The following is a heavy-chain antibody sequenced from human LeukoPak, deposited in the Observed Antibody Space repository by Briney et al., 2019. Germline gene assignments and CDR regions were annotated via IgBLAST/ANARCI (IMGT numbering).Heavy chain of an antibody. CDR2: IYPGDSDT. V-gene: IGHV5-51*01. Sequence: GESLKISCKGSGYSFTSYWIGWVRQMPGKGLEWMGIIYPGDSDTRYSPSFQGQVTISADKSISTAYLQWSSLKASDTAMYYCARHGGYSYWTNYFDYWGQGTLVTVSS. CDR1: GYSFTSYW. CDR3: ARHGGYSYWTNYFDY. J-gene: IGHJ4*02. D-gene: IGHD5-18*01.